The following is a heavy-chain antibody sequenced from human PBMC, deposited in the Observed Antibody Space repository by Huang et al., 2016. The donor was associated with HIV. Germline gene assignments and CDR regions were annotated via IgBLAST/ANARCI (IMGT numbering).Heavy chain of an antibody. V-gene: IGHV3-23*01. CDR2: ISARGDTK. D-gene: IGHD1-26*01. J-gene: IGHJ4*02. CDR3: AKPYSGSSNQVFDY. CDR1: GVTFNIYA. Sequence: VRLLESGGRLVQSGESLRLSCASSGVTFNIYALSWVRQAPGKGLGWVACISARGDTKDYPDSVKGRFTISRDNSRSILYLRMSSLGVEATAMYYCAKPYSGSSNQVFDYWGQGTMVTVSS.